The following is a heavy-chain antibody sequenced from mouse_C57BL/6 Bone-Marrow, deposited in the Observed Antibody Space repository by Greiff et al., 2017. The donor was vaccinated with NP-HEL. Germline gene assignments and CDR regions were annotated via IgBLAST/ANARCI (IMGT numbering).Heavy chain of an antibody. J-gene: IGHJ1*03. CDR1: GFTFSSYA. D-gene: IGHD2-14*01. CDR2: ISSGGDYI. V-gene: IGHV5-9-1*02. CDR3: TRGTKWYFDV. Sequence: EVNVVESGEGLVKPGGSLKLSCAASGFTFSSYAMSWVRQTPEKRLEWVAYISSGGDYIYYADTVKGRFTISRDNARNTLYLQMSSLKSEDTAMYYCTRGTKWYFDVWGTGTTVTVSS.